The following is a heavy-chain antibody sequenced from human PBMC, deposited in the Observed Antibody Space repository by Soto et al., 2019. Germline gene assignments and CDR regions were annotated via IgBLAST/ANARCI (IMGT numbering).Heavy chain of an antibody. Sequence: ASVKVSCKASGYSFTDYHIHWVRQAPGQGLEGLGRINPKSGGTSTAQKFQGWVTMTTDTSISTASMELTRLTSDDTAIYYCARGDSTDCSNGVCSFFYNHDMDVWGQGTKVTGS. V-gene: IGHV1-2*04. CDR1: GYSFTDYH. CDR3: ARGDSTDCSNGVCSFFYNHDMDV. D-gene: IGHD2-8*01. CDR2: INPKSGGT. J-gene: IGHJ6*02.